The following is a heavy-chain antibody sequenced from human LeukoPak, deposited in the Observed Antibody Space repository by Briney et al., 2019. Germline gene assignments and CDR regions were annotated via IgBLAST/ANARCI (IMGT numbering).Heavy chain of an antibody. D-gene: IGHD6-13*01. CDR2: IYTSGST. CDR1: GGSISSYY. V-gene: IGHV4-4*07. CDR3: ARQAIAALYNWFDP. Sequence: SETLSLTCTVSGGSISSYYWSWIRPPAGEGLEWIGRIYTSGSTNYNPSLKSRVTMSVDTSKNQFSLKLSSVTAADTAVYYCARQAIAALYNWFDPWGQGTLVTVSS. J-gene: IGHJ5*02.